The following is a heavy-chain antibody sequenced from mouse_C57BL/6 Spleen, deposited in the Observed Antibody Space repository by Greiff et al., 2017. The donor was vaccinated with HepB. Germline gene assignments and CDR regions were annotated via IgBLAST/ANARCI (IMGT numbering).Heavy chain of an antibody. CDR3: VRIDDGYYVSWYFDV. Sequence: EVQLVESGGGLVQPKGSLKLSCAASGFSFNTYAMNWVRQAPGKGLEWVARIRSKSNNYATYYADSVKDRFTISRDDSESMLYLQMNNLKTEDTAMYYCVRIDDGYYVSWYFDVWGTGTTVTVSS. V-gene: IGHV10-1*01. D-gene: IGHD2-3*01. CDR2: IRSKSNNYAT. CDR1: GFSFNTYA. J-gene: IGHJ1*03.